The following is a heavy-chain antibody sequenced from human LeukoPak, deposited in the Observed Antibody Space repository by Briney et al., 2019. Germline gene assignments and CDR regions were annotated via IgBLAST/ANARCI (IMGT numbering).Heavy chain of an antibody. V-gene: IGHV1-2*02. CDR2: INPNSAGT. Sequence: ASVKVSCNASGYTFTDSYMHWDRHAPGQGLEWMGWINPNSAGTNYAQNFQGRVTMTRDTSINTAYMELTRLRSDDTAVYYCARRCCSSTSCYYFDYWGQGTLVTVSS. CDR1: GYTFTDSY. CDR3: ARRCCSSTSCYYFDY. D-gene: IGHD2-2*01. J-gene: IGHJ4*02.